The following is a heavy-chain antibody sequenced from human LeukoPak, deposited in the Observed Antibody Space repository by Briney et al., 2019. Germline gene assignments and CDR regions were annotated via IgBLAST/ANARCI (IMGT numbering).Heavy chain of an antibody. CDR2: IIPNLGTT. CDR3: ATTNDGGGYQWGDFFDF. Sequence: SVKVSCKASGGTSNSHAISWVRQAPGQGLEWMGRIIPNLGTTNCAQNFQDRVTLTADKSTNTAYMELTSLTSDDTAVYYCATTNDGGGYQWGDFFDFWGQGTLVTVSS. J-gene: IGHJ4*02. D-gene: IGHD3-22*01. V-gene: IGHV1-69*04. CDR1: GGTSNSHA.